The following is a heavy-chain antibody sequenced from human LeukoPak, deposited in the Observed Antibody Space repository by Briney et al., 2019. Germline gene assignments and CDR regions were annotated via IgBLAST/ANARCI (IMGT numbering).Heavy chain of an antibody. CDR3: AKDLDSSGYSY. V-gene: IGHV3-30-3*01. D-gene: IGHD3-22*01. CDR1: GFTFNTYA. Sequence: PGGSLRLSCAASGFTFNTYAMHWVRQAPGEGLEWVAVISYDGSSKYYADSVKGRFTISRDNSKNTLYLQMNSLRAEDTAVYYCAKDLDSSGYSYWGQGTLVTVSS. J-gene: IGHJ4*02. CDR2: ISYDGSSK.